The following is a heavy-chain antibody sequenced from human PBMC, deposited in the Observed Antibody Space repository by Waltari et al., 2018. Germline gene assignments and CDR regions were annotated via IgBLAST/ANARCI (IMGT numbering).Heavy chain of an antibody. V-gene: IGHV1-2*02. Sequence: QVQLVQSGAEVKKPGASVKVSCKASGYTFTGYYMHGVRQAPGQGLEWMGWINPDSGGTNYAQKFQGRVNMTRDTSISTAYMELSRLRSDDTAVYYCARDGNEVRGYALFDYWGQGTLVTVSS. D-gene: IGHD5-12*01. CDR1: GYTFTGYY. J-gene: IGHJ4*02. CDR3: ARDGNEVRGYALFDY. CDR2: INPDSGGT.